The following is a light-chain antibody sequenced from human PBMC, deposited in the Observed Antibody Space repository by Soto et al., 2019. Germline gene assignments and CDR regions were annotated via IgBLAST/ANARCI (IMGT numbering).Light chain of an antibody. J-gene: IGKJ3*01. Sequence: EIVLTQSPGTLSLSPGERATLSCRASQSVSSDYLAWYQQKPGQAPRLLIYAASNRASGIPDRFSGSGSGTDFTLTISRLEPEDFAVYYCQQYRSSPLFTFGPGTKVDIK. V-gene: IGKV3-20*01. CDR2: AAS. CDR3: QQYRSSPLFT. CDR1: QSVSSDY.